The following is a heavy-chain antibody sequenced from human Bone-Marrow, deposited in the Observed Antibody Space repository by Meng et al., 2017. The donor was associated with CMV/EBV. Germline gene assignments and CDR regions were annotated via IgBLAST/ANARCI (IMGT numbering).Heavy chain of an antibody. D-gene: IGHD3-3*01. CDR2: IYPGDSDT. CDR3: ARGTYYDFWSGLSPSPFDY. J-gene: IGHJ4*02. CDR1: GYSFTSYW. Sequence: GESLKISCKGSGYSFTSYWIGWVRQMPGKGLEWMGIIYPGDSDTRYSPSFQGQVTISADKSISTAYLQWSSLKASDTAMYYCARGTYYDFWSGLSPSPFDYWGRGTLVTVSS. V-gene: IGHV5-51*01.